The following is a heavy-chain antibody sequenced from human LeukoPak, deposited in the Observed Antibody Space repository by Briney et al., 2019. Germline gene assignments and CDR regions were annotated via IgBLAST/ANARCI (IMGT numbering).Heavy chain of an antibody. CDR3: ARVRYLDYDFWSGFGYFDY. Sequence: ASVKVSCKASGGTFSSYAISWVRQAPGQGLEWMGGIIPIFGTANYAQKFQGRVTITADESTSTAYMELSSLRSEDKAVYYCARVRYLDYDFWSGFGYFDYWGQGTLVTVSS. V-gene: IGHV1-69*13. D-gene: IGHD3-3*01. CDR2: IIPIFGTA. CDR1: GGTFSSYA. J-gene: IGHJ4*02.